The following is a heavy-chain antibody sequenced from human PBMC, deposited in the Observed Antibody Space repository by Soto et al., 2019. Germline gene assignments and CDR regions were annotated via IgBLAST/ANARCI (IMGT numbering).Heavy chain of an antibody. CDR1: GFTFSSYC. V-gene: IGHV3-21*01. CDR3: ARGRENTPPYYLDY. D-gene: IGHD2-15*01. J-gene: IGHJ4*02. CDR2: ISGSTTYI. Sequence: GGSLRLSCAASGFTFSSYCMNWVRQAPGKGLEWVSSISGSTTYIYYADSVKGRFTISRDNAKNPLYVQMNSLRVEDTAVYYCARGRENTPPYYLDYWGQGILVTVSS.